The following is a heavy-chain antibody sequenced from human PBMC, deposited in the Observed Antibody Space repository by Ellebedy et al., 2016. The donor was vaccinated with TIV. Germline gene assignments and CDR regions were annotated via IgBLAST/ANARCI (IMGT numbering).Heavy chain of an antibody. D-gene: IGHD6-19*01. J-gene: IGHJ4*02. CDR1: GFTFSDYG. CDR3: GKEARAGTFPDY. Sequence: PGGSLRLSCAVSGFTFSDYGMHWVRQAPGKGLEWVSLISDDGNNKDYADSVKGRFTISRDNSKKTLSLEMKGLRVEDTAVYYCGKEARAGTFPDYWGQGTRVTVST. CDR2: ISDDGNNK. V-gene: IGHV3-30*18.